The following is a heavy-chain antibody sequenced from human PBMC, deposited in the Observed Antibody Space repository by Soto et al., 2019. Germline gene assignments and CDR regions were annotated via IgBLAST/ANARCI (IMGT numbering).Heavy chain of an antibody. Sequence: GGSLRLSCAASGFTFSSYGMHWVHQAPGKGLEWVAVIWYDGSNKYYADSVKGRFTISRDNSKNTLYLQMNSLRAEDTAVYYCARDSSSWYYFDYWGQGTLVTVSS. CDR1: GFTFSSYG. J-gene: IGHJ4*02. CDR3: ARDSSSWYYFDY. V-gene: IGHV3-33*01. D-gene: IGHD6-13*01. CDR2: IWYDGSNK.